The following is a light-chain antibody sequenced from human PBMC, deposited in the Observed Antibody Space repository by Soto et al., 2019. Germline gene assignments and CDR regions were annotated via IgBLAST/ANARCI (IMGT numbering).Light chain of an antibody. J-gene: IGLJ1*01. CDR1: SNDVGRFDY. V-gene: IGLV2-11*01. CDR3: CSYAGSSTPYV. CDR2: DVN. Sequence: QSVLTQPRSVSGSPGQSVTISCTGTSNDVGRFDYVSWYQQHPGKAPKVIIYDVNERPSGVPNRFSGSKSGNTASLTISGLQADDEADHYCCSYAGSSTPYVFGTGTKVTVL.